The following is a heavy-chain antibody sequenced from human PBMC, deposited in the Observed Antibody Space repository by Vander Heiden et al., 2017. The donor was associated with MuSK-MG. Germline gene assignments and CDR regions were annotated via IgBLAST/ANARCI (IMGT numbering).Heavy chain of an antibody. Sequence: GYSISSGYYWGWIRQPPGKGLEWIGSIYHSGSTYYNPSLKSRVTISVDTSKNQFSLKLSSVTAAETAVYYCARPGTRDRSSWYVVWCQGTMVTVYS. D-gene: IGHD6-13*01. V-gene: IGHV4-38-2*01. J-gene: IGHJ4*02. CDR1: GYSISSGYY. CDR3: ARPGTRDRSSWYVV. CDR2: IYHSGST.